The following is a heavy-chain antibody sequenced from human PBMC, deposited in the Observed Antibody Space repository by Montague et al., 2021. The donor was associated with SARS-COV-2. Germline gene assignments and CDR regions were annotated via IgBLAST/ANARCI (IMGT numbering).Heavy chain of an antibody. CDR1: GGSITSYY. CDR3: ARTGLGAYDILTGYTVNAFDM. Sequence: SETLSLTCTVSGGSITSYYSTWIRQPPGKGLEWVGRIYYSGSTNYNPSLKSRVTISVDTSKNQFSLKLSSVTAADTAVYYCARTGLGAYDILTGYTVNAFDMWGQGTMVTVSS. D-gene: IGHD3-9*01. V-gene: IGHV4-59*01. CDR2: IYYSGST. J-gene: IGHJ3*02.